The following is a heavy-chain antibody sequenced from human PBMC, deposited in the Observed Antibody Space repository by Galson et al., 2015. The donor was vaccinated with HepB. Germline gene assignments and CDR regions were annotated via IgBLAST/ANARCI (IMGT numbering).Heavy chain of an antibody. Sequence: SVKVSCKASGYTFTSYGISWVRQAPGQGLEWMGWISAYNGNTNYAQKLQGRVTMATDTSTSTAYMELRSLRSDDTAVYYCARVYSSSWYNWFDPWGQGTLVTVSS. CDR1: GYTFTSYG. CDR2: ISAYNGNT. V-gene: IGHV1-18*04. CDR3: ARVYSSSWYNWFDP. J-gene: IGHJ5*02. D-gene: IGHD6-13*01.